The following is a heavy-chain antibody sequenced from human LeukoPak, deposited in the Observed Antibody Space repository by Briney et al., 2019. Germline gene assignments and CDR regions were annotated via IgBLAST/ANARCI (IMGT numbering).Heavy chain of an antibody. Sequence: ASVKVSCRASGGTFSSYAISWVRQAPGQGLEWMGGIIPIFGTANYAQKFQGRVTITTDESTSTAYMELSSLRSEDTAVYYCARGPFIVVVPAAIPPHFDYWGQGTLVTVSS. CDR3: ARGPFIVVVPAAIPPHFDY. V-gene: IGHV1-69*05. CDR2: IIPIFGTA. J-gene: IGHJ4*02. CDR1: GGTFSSYA. D-gene: IGHD2-2*01.